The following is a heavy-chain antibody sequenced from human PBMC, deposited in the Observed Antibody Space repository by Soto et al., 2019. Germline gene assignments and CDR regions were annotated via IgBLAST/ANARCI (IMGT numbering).Heavy chain of an antibody. V-gene: IGHV4-4*02. J-gene: IGHJ6*02. Sequence: QVQLQESGPGLVKPSGTLSLTCAVSGGSMSSGYWWSWVRQPPGKGLEWIGEIYHSGSTNYNPSLKSRVTISLAQSKNQFSLKLSSVTAADTAVYYCARGDDPHFYYGMAVWGQGTTVTVSS. CDR2: IYHSGST. D-gene: IGHD1-1*01. CDR3: ARGDDPHFYYGMAV. CDR1: GGSMSSGYW.